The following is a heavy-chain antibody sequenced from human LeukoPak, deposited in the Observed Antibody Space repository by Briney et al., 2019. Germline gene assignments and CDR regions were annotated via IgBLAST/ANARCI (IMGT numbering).Heavy chain of an antibody. Sequence: SETLSLTCTVSGGSISSYYWSWLRKPAGEGLEWIGRVYSSGSTNYNPSLKSRVTMSVDTPKNQFSLKLTSVTAADTGVYYWARMYSGTYGGIDYWGQGTLVTVSS. CDR3: ARMYSGTYGGIDY. CDR1: GGSISSYY. J-gene: IGHJ4*02. V-gene: IGHV4-4*07. CDR2: VYSSGST. D-gene: IGHD1-26*01.